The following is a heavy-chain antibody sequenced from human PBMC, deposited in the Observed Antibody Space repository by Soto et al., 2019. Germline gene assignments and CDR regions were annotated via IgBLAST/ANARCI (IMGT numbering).Heavy chain of an antibody. CDR3: AKNPGYYYDITGYRFDY. CDR2: ISYGGGTT. D-gene: IGHD3-22*01. CDR1: EFTFSNYA. V-gene: IGHV3-23*01. J-gene: IGHJ4*02. Sequence: EVQLLQSGGGLVQPGGSLRLSCAASEFTFSNYARSWVRQAQGKGLEWVSAISYGGGTTYYADSVKGRFTITRDNSKNTVILQMKSLRAEDTAVYYCAKNPGYYYDITGYRFDYWGKGTLGTVSS.